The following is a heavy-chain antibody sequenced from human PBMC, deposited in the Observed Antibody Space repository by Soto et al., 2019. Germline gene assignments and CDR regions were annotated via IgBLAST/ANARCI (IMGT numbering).Heavy chain of an antibody. J-gene: IGHJ6*02. CDR2: ISYDGSNK. CDR1: GFTSSSYA. CDR3: ARTTVTLRYYYYYYGMDV. V-gene: IGHV3-30-3*01. D-gene: IGHD4-17*01. Sequence: GGSLRLSCAASGFTSSSYAMHWVRQAPGKGLEWVAVISYDGSNKYYADSVKGRFTISRDNSKNTLYLQMNSLRAEDTAVYYCARTTVTLRYYYYYYGMDVWGQGTTVTVSS.